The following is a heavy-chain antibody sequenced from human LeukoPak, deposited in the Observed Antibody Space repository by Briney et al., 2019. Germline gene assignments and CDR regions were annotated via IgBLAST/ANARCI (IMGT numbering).Heavy chain of an antibody. CDR2: ISPTGSTT. J-gene: IGHJ4*02. D-gene: IGHD6-6*01. Sequence: GGSLRLSCAASGFTFSSYWMNWVRQAPGKGLVWVSRISPTGSTTSYADSVKGRFTVSRDNAKNTLYLQVNNLRAEDTAVYYCARGPNSNWSGLDFWGQGTLLTVSS. CDR1: GFTFSSYW. V-gene: IGHV3-74*01. CDR3: ARGPNSNWSGLDF.